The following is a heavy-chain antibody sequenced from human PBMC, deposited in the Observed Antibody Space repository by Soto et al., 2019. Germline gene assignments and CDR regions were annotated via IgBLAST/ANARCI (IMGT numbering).Heavy chain of an antibody. CDR1: GYPFTRYS. Sequence: ASVKVSCKASGYPFTRYSIRWVRQAPGQGLEWMGWISGYNGDTEYSKNFQGRLTMTIDTSTTTASMELRSRRSDDTAVYYCARASLTIFGAPYGMDVWGQGTSVTVSS. J-gene: IGHJ6*02. V-gene: IGHV1-18*04. D-gene: IGHD3-3*01. CDR2: ISGYNGDT. CDR3: ARASLTIFGAPYGMDV.